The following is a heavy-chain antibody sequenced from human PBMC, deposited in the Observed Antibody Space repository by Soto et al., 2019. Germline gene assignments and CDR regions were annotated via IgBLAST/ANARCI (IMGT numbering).Heavy chain of an antibody. J-gene: IGHJ4*02. CDR3: ARDPASVGYHFDL. CDR2: IWFDGSKK. D-gene: IGHD6-13*01. Sequence: QVQLVESGGGVVQPGRSLKLSCAASGFSFSTYGFHWVRQAPGKGPEWVAVIWFDGSKKYYADSVEGRFTISRDNSKNTLFLLMNTLRDEDTAVYYCARDPASVGYHFDLWGQGTLVTVSS. V-gene: IGHV3-33*01. CDR1: GFSFSTYG.